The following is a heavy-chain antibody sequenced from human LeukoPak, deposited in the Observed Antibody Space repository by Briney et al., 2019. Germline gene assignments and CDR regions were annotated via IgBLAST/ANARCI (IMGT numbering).Heavy chain of an antibody. CDR3: ARAPVFHERGSRQLVQECCYSGGRIGAFDI. J-gene: IGHJ3*02. CDR2: ISSSGSTI. V-gene: IGHV3-48*03. D-gene: IGHD6-13*01. CDR1: GFTFSSYE. Sequence: SGGSLRLSCAASGFTFSSYEMNWVRQAPGKGLEWVSYISSSGSTIYYADSVKGRFTISRDNAKNSLYLQMNSLRVEDTAVYYCARAPVFHERGSRQLVQECCYSGGRIGAFDIRGQGTMVTVSS.